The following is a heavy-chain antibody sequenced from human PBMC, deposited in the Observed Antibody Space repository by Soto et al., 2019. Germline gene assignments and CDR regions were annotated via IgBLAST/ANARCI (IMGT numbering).Heavy chain of an antibody. V-gene: IGHV1-2*02. CDR1: GYTFSGYY. CDR2: INPNSGGT. J-gene: IGHJ4*02. Sequence: ASVKVSCKASGYTFSGYYMHWVRQAPGQGLEWMGWINPNSGGTNYAQKFHGRVTMTRDTSISTDYMELSRLRSDDTAVYYCARDQGGKFYYDSSGYYYYFDYWGQGTLVTVSS. D-gene: IGHD3-22*01. CDR3: ARDQGGKFYYDSSGYYYYFDY.